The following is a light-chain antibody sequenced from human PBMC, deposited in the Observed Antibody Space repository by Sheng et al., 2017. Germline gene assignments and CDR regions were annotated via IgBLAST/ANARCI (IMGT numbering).Light chain of an antibody. CDR2: DAS. CDR1: QGISNS. V-gene: IGKV1-33*01. Sequence: DIQMTQSPSSLSASVGDRVTITCRASQGISNSLVWYQQKPGKAPKLLIYDASTLETGVPSRFSGRGSGTDFTLTIDNLQPEDFATYYCQQYAVFPPYTFGQGTNLEMK. J-gene: IGKJ2*01. CDR3: QQYAVFPPYT.